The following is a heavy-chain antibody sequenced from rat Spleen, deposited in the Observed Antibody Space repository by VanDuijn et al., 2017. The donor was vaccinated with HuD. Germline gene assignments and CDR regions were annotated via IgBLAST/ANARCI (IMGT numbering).Heavy chain of an antibody. CDR3: TTTWNFDY. J-gene: IGHJ2*01. V-gene: IGHV5-31*01. CDR1: GFTFNNYW. CDR2: ITNAAGKV. Sequence: EVQLVESGGGLVQPGGSLKLSCVASGFTFNNYWMTWIRQAPGKGLEWVASITNAAGKVYYPDSVKGRFTISRDNPKSTLFLQMDSLRSEDTATYYCTTTWNFDYWGQGVMVTVSS. D-gene: IGHD1-10*01.